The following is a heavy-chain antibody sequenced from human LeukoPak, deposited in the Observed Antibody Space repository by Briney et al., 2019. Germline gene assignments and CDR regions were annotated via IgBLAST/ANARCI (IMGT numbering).Heavy chain of an antibody. CDR3: AKGMNYYGSAYGMDV. CDR2: ISSNGGST. Sequence: PGGSLRLSCSASGFTFSCYAMHWVRQAPGKGLEYVSGISSNGGSTYYADSVKGRFTISRDNCKNTLYLQMNSLRAEDTAVYYCAKGMNYYGSAYGMDVWGQGTTVTVSS. V-gene: IGHV3-64*04. CDR1: GFTFSCYA. J-gene: IGHJ6*02. D-gene: IGHD3-10*01.